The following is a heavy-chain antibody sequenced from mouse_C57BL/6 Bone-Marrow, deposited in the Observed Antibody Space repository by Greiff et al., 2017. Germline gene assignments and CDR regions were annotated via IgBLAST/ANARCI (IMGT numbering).Heavy chain of an antibody. Sequence: VMLVESGPGLVAPSQSLSITCTVSGFSLTSYGVDWVRQSPGKGLEWLGVIWGVGSTNYNSALKSRLSISKDNSKSQVFLKMNSLQTDDTAMYYCARRYYDYDGGYFDYWGQGTTLTVSS. D-gene: IGHD2-4*01. V-gene: IGHV2-6*01. CDR1: GFSLTSYG. J-gene: IGHJ2*01. CDR3: ARRYYDYDGGYFDY. CDR2: IWGVGST.